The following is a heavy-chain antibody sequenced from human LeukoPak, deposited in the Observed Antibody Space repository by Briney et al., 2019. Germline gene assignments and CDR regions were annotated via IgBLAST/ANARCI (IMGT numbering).Heavy chain of an antibody. Sequence: EALRLSCAASGFTFSSYAMSWIRQVPAKGLEWVSAISTTTYYADFVEGRFTISRDNSKNTLYLQMNSLRAEDTAVYYCAKPIGPRYGDYHNSCFDSWGQGTLVTVSS. D-gene: IGHD4-17*01. J-gene: IGHJ5*01. CDR1: GFTFSSYA. CDR3: AKPIGPRYGDYHNSCFDS. CDR2: ISTTT. V-gene: IGHV3-23*01.